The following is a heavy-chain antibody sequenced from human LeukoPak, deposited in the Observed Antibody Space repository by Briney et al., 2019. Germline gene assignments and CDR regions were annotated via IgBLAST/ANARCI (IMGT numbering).Heavy chain of an antibody. J-gene: IGHJ1*01. CDR2: IKQDGSEE. CDR1: EFRFGRDW. Sequence: PGGSLRLSCVASEFRFGRDWISWLRQAPGKGLEWVACIKQDGSEEYYVGSVRGRFTVSVDNGKNSLYLQMNSLRAEDTARYYCATLDSTKSVFWGRGTAVTVSS. V-gene: IGHV3-7*01. D-gene: IGHD2-2*01. CDR3: ATLDSTKSVF.